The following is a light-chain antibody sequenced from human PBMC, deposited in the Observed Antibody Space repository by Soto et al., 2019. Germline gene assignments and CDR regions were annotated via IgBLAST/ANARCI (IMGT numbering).Light chain of an antibody. Sequence: QSVLTQPASVSGSPGQSITISCTGSSNDVGGYNFVSWYQQHPGKAPKLLIYEVTNRPSGISDRFSGSRSGNTASLTISGLQPEDEADYYCGSYTSTDSLIFGGGTKLTVL. J-gene: IGLJ2*01. CDR2: EVT. CDR3: GSYTSTDSLI. CDR1: SNDVGGYNF. V-gene: IGLV2-14*01.